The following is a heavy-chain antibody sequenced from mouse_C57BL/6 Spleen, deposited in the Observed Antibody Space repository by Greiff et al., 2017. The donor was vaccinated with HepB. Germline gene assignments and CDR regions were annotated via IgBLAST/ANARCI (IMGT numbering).Heavy chain of an antibody. CDR3: ARSPSYYGSTHYAMDY. Sequence: EVMLVESGGGLVQPGGSLSLSCAASGFTFTDYYMSWVRQPPGKALEWLGFIRNKANGYTTEYSASVKGRFTISRDNSQSILYLQMNALRAEDSATYYCARSPSYYGSTHYAMDYWGQGTSVTVSS. V-gene: IGHV7-3*01. CDR1: GFTFTDYY. J-gene: IGHJ4*01. D-gene: IGHD1-1*01. CDR2: IRNKANGYTT.